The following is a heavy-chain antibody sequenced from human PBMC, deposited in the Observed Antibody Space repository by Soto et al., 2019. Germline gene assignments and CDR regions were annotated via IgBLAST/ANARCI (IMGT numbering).Heavy chain of an antibody. CDR1: GFTFSSYG. CDR2: ISYDGSNK. J-gene: IGHJ4*02. V-gene: IGHV3-30*18. CDR3: AKDYGSGSPLFY. Sequence: PGGSLRLSCAASGFTFSSYGMHWVRQAPGKGLEWVAVISYDGSNKYYADSVKGRFTISRDNSKNTLYLQMNSLRAEDTAVYYCAKDYGSGSPLFYWGQGTLVTVSS. D-gene: IGHD3-10*01.